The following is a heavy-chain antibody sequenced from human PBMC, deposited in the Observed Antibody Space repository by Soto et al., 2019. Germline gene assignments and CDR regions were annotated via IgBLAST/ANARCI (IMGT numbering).Heavy chain of an antibody. D-gene: IGHD3-16*01. Sequence: PGGSLRLSCAASGFTFSSYAMTWVRQAPGKGLEWVSSISGSGISTYYADSVKGRFTISRDNSKNTLYLQVNSLRAEDAAVYYCAKSAGSNAYYPNDYWGQGTLVTVSS. CDR1: GFTFSSYA. V-gene: IGHV3-23*01. CDR3: AKSAGSNAYYPNDY. J-gene: IGHJ4*02. CDR2: ISGSGIST.